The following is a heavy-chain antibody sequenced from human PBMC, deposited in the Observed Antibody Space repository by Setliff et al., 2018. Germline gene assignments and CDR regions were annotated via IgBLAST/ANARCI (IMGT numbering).Heavy chain of an antibody. CDR1: GFAFSDYA. CDR2: ISPSGDVT. J-gene: IGHJ3*02. Sequence: QPGGSLRLSCAASGFAFSDYAMSWVRLAPGRGLEWVSGISPSGDVTLYADSVKGRFTIFRDNSKNTLSLQMSGLRAEDTAIYYCAKRGSKDILHGFDIWGQGTMVTVSS. CDR3: AKRGSKDILHGFDI. V-gene: IGHV3-23*01.